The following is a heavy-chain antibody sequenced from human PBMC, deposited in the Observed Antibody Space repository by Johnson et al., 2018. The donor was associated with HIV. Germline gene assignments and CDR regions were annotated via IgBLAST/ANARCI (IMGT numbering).Heavy chain of an antibody. CDR1: GFTFSSYG. CDR3: AKEPWHSSLSLIGLFVFDI. V-gene: IGHV3-30*18. D-gene: IGHD6-19*01. Sequence: QVQLVESGGGVVQPGRSLRLSCAASGFTFSSYGMHWVRQAPGKGLEWVAVISFDAINKYYADSVKGRFTISSDNSKNTLYLQMDSLRAEDTAVYYCAKEPWHSSLSLIGLFVFDIRGQGTMVTVSS. CDR2: ISFDAINK. J-gene: IGHJ3*02.